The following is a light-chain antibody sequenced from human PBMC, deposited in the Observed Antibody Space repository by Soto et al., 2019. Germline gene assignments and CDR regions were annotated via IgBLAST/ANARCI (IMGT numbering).Light chain of an antibody. CDR3: QQSFSNPRT. V-gene: IGKV1-39*01. Sequence: DIQMTQSPSSLSASLGYRVTVTWRASQKIQNFVSWYQQKPGQAPKLLIFLASTLESGVPSRFGGSGSGTDFTLTISSLQPEDFATYYCQQSFSNPRTFGGGTKVDI. CDR2: LAS. J-gene: IGKJ4*01. CDR1: QKIQNF.